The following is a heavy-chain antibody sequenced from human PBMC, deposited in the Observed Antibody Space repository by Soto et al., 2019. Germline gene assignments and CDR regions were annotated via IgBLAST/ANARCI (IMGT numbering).Heavy chain of an antibody. CDR2: ISDSGAFT. CDR1: GFTFRSYA. CDR3: ARDLANSNPYYFDY. V-gene: IGHV3-23*01. D-gene: IGHD4-4*01. Sequence: GGSLRLSCTVSGFTFRSYAMNWVRLAPGKGLEWVSGISDSGAFTYQADSVRGRFIISRDNSKNTLYLQINSLRVEDTAVYYCARDLANSNPYYFDYWGQGTLVTVSS. J-gene: IGHJ4*02.